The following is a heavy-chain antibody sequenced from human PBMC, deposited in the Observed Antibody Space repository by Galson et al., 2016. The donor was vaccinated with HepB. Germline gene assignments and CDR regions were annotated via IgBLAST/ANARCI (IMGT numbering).Heavy chain of an antibody. CDR3: SRVACTCNNCYYLFDF. CDR2: IRSKDYGGTK. D-gene: IGHD2-2*01. J-gene: IGHJ4*02. Sequence: SLRLSCATSGFTFGDYAMSWFRQAPGKGLEWIGLIRSKDYGGTKEYVASVKGRFVISRDDSKSIASLQMNSLETGDTAMYYCSRVACTCNNCYYLFDFWGQGTLVTVSS. V-gene: IGHV3-49*03. CDR1: GFTFGDYA.